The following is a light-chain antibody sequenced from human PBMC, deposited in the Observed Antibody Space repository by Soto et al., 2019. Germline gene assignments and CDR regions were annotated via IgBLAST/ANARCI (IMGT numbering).Light chain of an antibody. CDR1: QSVSSN. CDR3: QQYNNWPPELT. CDR2: GAS. V-gene: IGKV3-15*01. J-gene: IGKJ4*01. Sequence: EIVMTQSPATLSVSPGERATLPCRASQSVSSNLAWYQQKPGQAPRLLIYGASTRATGIPARFSGSGSGTEFTLTISSLQSEDFAVYYCQQYNNWPPELTFGGGTKVDI.